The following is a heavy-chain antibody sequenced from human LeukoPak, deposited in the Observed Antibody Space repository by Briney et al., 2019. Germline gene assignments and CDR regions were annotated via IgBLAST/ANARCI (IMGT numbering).Heavy chain of an antibody. CDR2: INQEGSRR. J-gene: IGHJ4*02. D-gene: IGHD3-22*01. CDR1: GFTFSSYW. V-gene: IGHV3-7*03. Sequence: GGSLRLSCAGCGFTFSSYWISWVRQAAGRGLEGVANINQEGSRRHYVDSVRGRFAISRANAKNSVYLQFNGPRVEDTALYHCGKSDGGLSWLYWGPGALVTVSS. CDR3: GKSDGGLSWLY.